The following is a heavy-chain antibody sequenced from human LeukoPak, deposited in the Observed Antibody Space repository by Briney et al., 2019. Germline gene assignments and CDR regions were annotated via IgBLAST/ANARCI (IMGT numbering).Heavy chain of an antibody. CDR1: GHTFSVYY. D-gene: IGHD2-21*02. J-gene: IGHJ3*02. CDR3: ARGVLLQGRGAFDI. V-gene: IGHV1-2*02. Sequence: ASVKVSCKASGHTFSVYYIHWMRQAPGQGLEWMGWIIPKNGGTNYAQKFQDRVTMTRDTSISTAYMELSSLTDDDTAEYYCARGVLLQGRGAFDIWGQGTMVTVSS. CDR2: IIPKNGGT.